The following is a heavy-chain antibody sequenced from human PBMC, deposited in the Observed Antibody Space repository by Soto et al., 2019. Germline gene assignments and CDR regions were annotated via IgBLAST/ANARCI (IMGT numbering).Heavy chain of an antibody. V-gene: IGHV3-9*01. J-gene: IGHJ6*03. D-gene: IGHD2-2*01. CDR2: ITWNSGSI. CDR1: GFTFDDYA. Sequence: GGSLRLSCAASGFTFDDYAMHWVRQAPGKGLEWVSGITWNSGSIGYADSVKGRFTISRDNAKNSLYLQMNSLRAEDTALYYCAKDTSGGSTSFMDVWGKGTTVTVSS. CDR3: AKDTSGGSTSFMDV.